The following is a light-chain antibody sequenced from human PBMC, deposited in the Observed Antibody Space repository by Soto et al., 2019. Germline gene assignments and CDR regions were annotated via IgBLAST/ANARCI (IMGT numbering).Light chain of an antibody. V-gene: IGKV3-20*01. CDR2: GAS. CDR1: QSVSNNY. Sequence: EIVLTQSAGALSLSPGERATLSCRASQSVSNNYLAWYQQKPGQAPRLLIYGASNRATGIPDRLSGSGSGTDFTLTISRLEPEDFAVYYCQQYGSSGTFGQGSKVDIK. J-gene: IGKJ1*01. CDR3: QQYGSSGT.